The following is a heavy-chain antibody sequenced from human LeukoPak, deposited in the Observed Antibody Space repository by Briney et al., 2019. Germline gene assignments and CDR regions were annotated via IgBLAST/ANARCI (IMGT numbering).Heavy chain of an antibody. CDR1: GFTFSSYW. D-gene: IGHD4-17*01. CDR3: ASKRDYGDHFDY. V-gene: IGHV3-7*01. Sequence: GGSLRLSCAASGFTFSSYWIGWVRQAPGKGLGWVANIKQDGSEKYYVDSVKGRFTISRVNAKNSLYLQMNSLRAEDTAVYYCASKRDYGDHFDYWGQGTLVTVSS. J-gene: IGHJ4*02. CDR2: IKQDGSEK.